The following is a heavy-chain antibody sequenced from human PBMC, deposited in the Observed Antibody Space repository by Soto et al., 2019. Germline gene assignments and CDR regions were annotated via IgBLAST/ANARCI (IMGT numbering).Heavy chain of an antibody. D-gene: IGHD4-17*01. Sequence: QITLKESGPTLVKPTQTLTLTCTFSGFSLTTSGVGVGWIRQPPGKALEWLAPIYLDDEKRYRPSLKSRLTISKDTSKNQVVLTMTNMDPADTATYFCAHRTTTVTWWFDPWGQGTLVTVSS. CDR3: AHRTTTVTWWFDP. CDR2: IYLDDEK. J-gene: IGHJ5*02. V-gene: IGHV2-5*02. CDR1: GFSLTTSGVG.